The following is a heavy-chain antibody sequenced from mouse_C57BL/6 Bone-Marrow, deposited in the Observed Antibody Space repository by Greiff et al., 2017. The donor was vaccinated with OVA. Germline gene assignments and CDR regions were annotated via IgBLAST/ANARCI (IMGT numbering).Heavy chain of an antibody. CDR2: ISDGGSYT. J-gene: IGHJ3*01. CDR3: ARDERDVGFAY. V-gene: IGHV5-4*01. Sequence: EVKLMESGGGLVKPGGSLKLSCAASGFTFSSYAMSWVRQTPEKRLEWVATISDGGSYTYYPDNVKGRFTISRDNAKNNLYLQMSHLKSEDTAMYYCARDERDVGFAYWGQGTLVTVSA. CDR1: GFTFSSYA. D-gene: IGHD3-3*01.